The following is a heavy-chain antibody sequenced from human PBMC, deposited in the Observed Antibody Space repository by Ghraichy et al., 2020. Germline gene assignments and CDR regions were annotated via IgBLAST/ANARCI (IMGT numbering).Heavy chain of an antibody. CDR3: ARDSDGLANIIQH. CDR2: IHSAGDT. D-gene: IGHD3-10*01. Sequence: SETLSLTCSVSGGSVTSYYWSWIRQPAGKGLEWIGRIHSAGDTDYNPSLNSRVAMSVDTSKNQFSLKLMSVTAADTAVYYCARDSDGLANIIQHWGQGTLVTVSS. V-gene: IGHV4-4*07. CDR1: GGSVTSYY. J-gene: IGHJ1*01.